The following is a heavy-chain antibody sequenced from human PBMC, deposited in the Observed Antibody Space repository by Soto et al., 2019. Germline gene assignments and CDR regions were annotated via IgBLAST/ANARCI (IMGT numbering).Heavy chain of an antibody. V-gene: IGHV2-5*02. CDR2: IYWDDDK. CDR3: THTPFFGDKLDY. CDR1: GFSLNTGGVG. J-gene: IGHJ4*02. Sequence: QITLKESGPTLVKPTQTLTLTCTFSGFSLNTGGVGVVWIRQPPGKALEWLAVIYWDDDKRYSPSLKRRLTISKDTSKNQGVLTMTNMDPVDTATYYCTHTPFFGDKLDYWGQGALVTVSS. D-gene: IGHD2-21*01.